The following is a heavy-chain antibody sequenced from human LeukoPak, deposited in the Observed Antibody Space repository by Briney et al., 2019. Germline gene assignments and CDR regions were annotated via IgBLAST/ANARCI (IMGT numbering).Heavy chain of an antibody. CDR2: LSADGGRT. Sequence: GGSLRLSCAASGFIFSRFAMNWVRQAPGQGLEWVSTLSADGGRTFYADSVKGRFIISRDGSRNTVFLQMNSLRVDDTAVYYCAKPVIGVVVTGAFDIWGQGTMVTVSS. CDR1: GFIFSRFA. J-gene: IGHJ3*02. V-gene: IGHV3-23*01. CDR3: AKPVIGVVVTGAFDI. D-gene: IGHD3-22*01.